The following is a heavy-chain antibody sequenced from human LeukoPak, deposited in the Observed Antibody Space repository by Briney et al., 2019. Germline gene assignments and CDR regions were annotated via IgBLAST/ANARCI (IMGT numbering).Heavy chain of an antibody. J-gene: IGHJ3*02. CDR1: GFTFSSYW. CDR3: SIGGSGYRDAFDI. CDR2: INSDGSTT. Sequence: GGSLRLSCAASGFTFSSYWMHWVRQAPGKGLVWVSRINSDGSTTNYADSVKGRFTISRDNAKNSLYLQMNSLRAEDTAVYYCSIGGSGYRDAFDIWGQGTMVTVSS. V-gene: IGHV3-74*01. D-gene: IGHD3-22*01.